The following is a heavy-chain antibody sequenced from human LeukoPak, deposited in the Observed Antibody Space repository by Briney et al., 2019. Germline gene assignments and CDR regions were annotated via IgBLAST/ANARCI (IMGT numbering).Heavy chain of an antibody. D-gene: IGHD1-26*01. CDR3: AAGKKVGTYLWYYFDL. CDR1: GFTFSSYG. Sequence: GGSLRLSCAASGFTFSSYGMHWVRQAPGKGLEWVAFIRYDGSNKYYADSVKGRFTISRDNSKNTLYLQMNSLRAEDTAVYYCAAGKKVGTYLWYYFDLWGRGTLVTVSS. V-gene: IGHV3-30*02. CDR2: IRYDGSNK. J-gene: IGHJ2*01.